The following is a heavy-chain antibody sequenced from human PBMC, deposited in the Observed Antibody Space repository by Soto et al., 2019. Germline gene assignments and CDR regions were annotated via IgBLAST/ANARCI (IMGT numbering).Heavy chain of an antibody. D-gene: IGHD3-10*01. CDR1: GFTFSSYG. J-gene: IGHJ6*02. CDR3: AKSRLWFGDPYGMDV. CDR2: ISYDGSNK. V-gene: IGHV3-30*18. Sequence: PGGSLRLSCAAAGFTFSSYGMHWVRQAPGKGLEWVAVISYDGSNKYYADSVKGRFTISRDNSKNTLYLQMNSLRAEDTAVYYCAKSRLWFGDPYGMDVWGQGTTVTVSS.